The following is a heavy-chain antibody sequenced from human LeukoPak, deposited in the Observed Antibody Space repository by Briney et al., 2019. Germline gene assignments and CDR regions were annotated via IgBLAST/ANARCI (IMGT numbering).Heavy chain of an antibody. D-gene: IGHD3-16*01. V-gene: IGHV4-38-2*02. Sequence: NSSETLSLTCTVSGYSISSGYDWGWMRQAPGKGLEWLGSISQSGNTYNNPSLKSRVTLSVDTSKNQVSLKLTSVTAADTAVYYCARSEIDDYFKYWGQGILVTVST. CDR1: GYSISSGYD. CDR2: ISQSGNT. CDR3: ARSEIDDYFKY. J-gene: IGHJ4*02.